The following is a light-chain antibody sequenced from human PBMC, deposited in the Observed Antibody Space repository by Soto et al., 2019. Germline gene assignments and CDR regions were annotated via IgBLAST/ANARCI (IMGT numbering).Light chain of an antibody. CDR3: QPRSNWPPIFT. CDR1: QSVSSY. CDR2: DAS. Sequence: IVLTQSPATLSLPPGERATLSCRASQSVSSYLAWYQQKPGQAPRLLIYDASNRATGIPARFSGSGSGTDFTLTISSLEPEDFAVYYCQPRSNWPPIFTFGPGTKVDIK. V-gene: IGKV3-11*01. J-gene: IGKJ3*01.